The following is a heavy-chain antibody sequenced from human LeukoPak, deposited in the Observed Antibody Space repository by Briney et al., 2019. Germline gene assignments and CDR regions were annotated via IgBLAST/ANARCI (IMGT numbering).Heavy chain of an antibody. CDR1: GFIFDDYT. D-gene: IGHD3-22*01. J-gene: IGHJ4*02. CDR3: AKAQTYESSGTVIDN. Sequence: GGSLRLSCAASGFIFDDYTMHWVRQGPGKTLEWVALVSWDGTPYYADSVKGRFTISRDNSKNALYLEMDSLRTDDTAFYYCAKAQTYESSGTVIDNWGQGTLVTVSS. V-gene: IGHV3-43*01. CDR2: VSWDGTP.